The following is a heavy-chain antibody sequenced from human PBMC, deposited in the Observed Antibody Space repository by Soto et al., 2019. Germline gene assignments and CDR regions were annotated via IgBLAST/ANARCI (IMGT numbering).Heavy chain of an antibody. D-gene: IGHD5-18*01. V-gene: IGHV3-30-3*01. CDR1: GFTFSSYA. Sequence: QVQLVESGGGVVQPGRSLRLSCAASGFTFSSYAMHWVRQAPGKGLEWVAVISYDGSNKYYADSVKGRFTISRDNSKNTLYLQMKGLRAEDTAVYYCARDPLWGTAMVLWYFDLWGRGTLVTVSS. CDR3: ARDPLWGTAMVLWYFDL. J-gene: IGHJ2*01. CDR2: ISYDGSNK.